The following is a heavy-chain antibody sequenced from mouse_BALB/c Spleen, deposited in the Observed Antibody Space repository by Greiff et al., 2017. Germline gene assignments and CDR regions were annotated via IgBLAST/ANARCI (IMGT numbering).Heavy chain of an antibody. CDR2: IWSGGST. Sequence: QVQLKESGPGLVQPSQSLSITCTVSGFSLTSYGVHWVRQSPGKGLEWLGVIWSGGSTDYNAAFISRLSISKDNSKSQVFFKMNSLQANDTAIYYCAGYRYDETAMDYWGQGTSVTVSS. J-gene: IGHJ4*01. CDR3: AGYRYDETAMDY. V-gene: IGHV2-2*02. CDR1: GFSLTSYG. D-gene: IGHD2-14*01.